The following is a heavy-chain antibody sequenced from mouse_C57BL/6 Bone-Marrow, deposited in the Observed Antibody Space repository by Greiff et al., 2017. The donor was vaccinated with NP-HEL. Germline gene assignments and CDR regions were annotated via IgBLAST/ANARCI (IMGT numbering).Heavy chain of an antibody. J-gene: IGHJ2*01. CDR3: TYSKRGDFDY. V-gene: IGHV1-64*01. Sequence: QVQLQQPGAELVKPGASVKLSCTASGYTFTSYWMHWVKQRPGQGLEWIGMIHPNSGSTNYNEKFKSKATLTVDKSSSTAYMQLSSLTSEDSAGYYCTYSKRGDFDYWGQGTTLTVSS. CDR1: GYTFTSYW. CDR2: IHPNSGST. D-gene: IGHD2-5*01.